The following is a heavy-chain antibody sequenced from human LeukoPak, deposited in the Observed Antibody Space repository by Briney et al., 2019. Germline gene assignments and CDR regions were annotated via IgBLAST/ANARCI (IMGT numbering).Heavy chain of an antibody. V-gene: IGHV4-39*01. CDR1: GGSISRSSYY. D-gene: IGHD3-10*01. J-gene: IGHJ3*02. Sequence: SETLSLTCTVSGGSISRSSYYWGWICQPPGKGLEWIGSIYYSGTTYYNPSLKSRVTMSLDTSKNQFSLKLSPVTAADTAVYYCPITMLRGGFDAFDIWGQGTMVTVSS. CDR3: PITMLRGGFDAFDI. CDR2: IYYSGTT.